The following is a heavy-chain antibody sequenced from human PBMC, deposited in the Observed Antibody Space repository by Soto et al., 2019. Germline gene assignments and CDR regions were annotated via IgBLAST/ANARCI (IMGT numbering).Heavy chain of an antibody. CDR3: ARGMPTAGTVYY. CDR2: IIPIFGTA. V-gene: IGHV1-69*01. Sequence: QVQLVQSGAEVKKPGSSVRVSCKVSGGTFSTYVLSWVRQAPGQGLEWMGGIIPIFGTANYAQKFQGRVTNTADESTRTAYMELSRLKSEDTGVYYCARGMPTAGTVYYWGQGTLVSVSS. CDR1: GGTFSTYV. D-gene: IGHD6-19*01. J-gene: IGHJ4*02.